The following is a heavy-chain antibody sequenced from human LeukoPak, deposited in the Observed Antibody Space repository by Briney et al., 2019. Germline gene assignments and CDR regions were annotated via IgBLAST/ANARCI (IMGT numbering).Heavy chain of an antibody. V-gene: IGHV3-30*18. D-gene: IGHD1-1*01. CDR3: AKEMATGTTDALHI. CDR2: VSYDGNDK. CDR1: GFTFSTYG. J-gene: IGHJ3*02. Sequence: PGGSLRLSCAASGFTFSTYGMHWVRQAPGKGLEWVAVVSYDGNDKYYAVSVKGRFTISRDNSNNTQSLQINSLRAEDTAVYYCAKEMATGTTDALHIWGQGTMVTVSS.